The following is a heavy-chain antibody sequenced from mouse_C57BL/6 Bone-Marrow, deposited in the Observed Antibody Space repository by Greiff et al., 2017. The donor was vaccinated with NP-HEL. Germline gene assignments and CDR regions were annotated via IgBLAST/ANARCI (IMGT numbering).Heavy chain of an antibody. V-gene: IGHV5-12*01. Sequence: EVKLEESGGGLVQPGGSLKLSCAASGFTFSDYYMYWVRQTPEKRLEWVAYISNGGGSTYYPDTVKGRFTISRDNAKNTLYLQMSRLKSEDTAMYYCARLPYGNYLAWFAYWGQGTLVTVSA. D-gene: IGHD2-1*01. CDR2: ISNGGGST. CDR1: GFTFSDYY. J-gene: IGHJ3*01. CDR3: ARLPYGNYLAWFAY.